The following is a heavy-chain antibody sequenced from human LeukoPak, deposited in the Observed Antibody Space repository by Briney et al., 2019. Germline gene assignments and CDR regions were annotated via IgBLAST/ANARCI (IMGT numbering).Heavy chain of an antibody. J-gene: IGHJ6*04. Sequence: GGSLRLSCAASGFTFSSYWMSWVRQAPGKGLEWVANMKQDGSEKYYVDSVKGRFTISRDNAKNSLYLQMNSLRAEDTAVYYCARHRYCSGGSCYSDYYYYYGMDVWGKGTTVTVSS. D-gene: IGHD2-15*01. CDR2: MKQDGSEK. CDR1: GFTFSSYW. CDR3: ARHRYCSGGSCYSDYYYYYGMDV. V-gene: IGHV3-7*03.